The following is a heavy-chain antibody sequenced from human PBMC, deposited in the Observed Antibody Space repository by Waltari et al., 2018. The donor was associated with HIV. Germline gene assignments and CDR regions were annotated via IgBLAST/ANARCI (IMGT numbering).Heavy chain of an antibody. J-gene: IGHJ6*02. CDR1: GGSISRYH. Sequence: QVQLQASGPGLVKPSEPLSLTCAGSGGSISRYHWSWIRQPPGTGLEWIGYMYYSGSTTYDPPRKSRVTISVDTSKNQFALMLSSVTAADTAVYYCARIGDCSSTSCPYYYGMDVWSQGTTVTVSS. V-gene: IGHV4-59*01. CDR2: MYYSGST. CDR3: ARIGDCSSTSCPYYYGMDV. D-gene: IGHD2-2*01.